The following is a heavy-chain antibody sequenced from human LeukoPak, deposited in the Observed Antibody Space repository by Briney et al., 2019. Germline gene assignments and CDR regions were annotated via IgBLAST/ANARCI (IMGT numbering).Heavy chain of an antibody. CDR1: GFTFSSYG. V-gene: IGHV3-23*01. J-gene: IGHJ5*02. D-gene: IGHD3-22*01. Sequence: GGSLRLSCAASGFTFSSYGMSWVRQAPGKGLEWVSAISGSGGSTYYADSVKGRFTISRDNSKNTLYLQMNSLRAEDTAVYYCAKEYYYDSSGSASWFDPWGQGTLVTVSS. CDR2: ISGSGGST. CDR3: AKEYYYDSSGSASWFDP.